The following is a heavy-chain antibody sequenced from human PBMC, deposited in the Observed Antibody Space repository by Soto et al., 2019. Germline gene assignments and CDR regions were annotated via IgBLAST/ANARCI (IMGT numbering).Heavy chain of an antibody. CDR1: GGSISSGDYY. V-gene: IGHV4-31*03. J-gene: IGHJ5*02. Sequence: QVQLQESGPGLVKPSQTLSLTCTVSGGSISSGDYYWSWIRQHPGKGLEWIGYIYYSGSTYYNPFLKGRVTISVDTSKNQFSLKLRSVTAADTAVYYCARRWSGSRQGFDPWGQGTLVTVSS. D-gene: IGHD3-3*01. CDR3: ARRWSGSRQGFDP. CDR2: IYYSGST.